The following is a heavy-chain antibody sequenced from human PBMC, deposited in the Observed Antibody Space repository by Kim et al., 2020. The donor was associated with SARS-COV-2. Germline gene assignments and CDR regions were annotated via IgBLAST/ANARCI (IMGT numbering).Heavy chain of an antibody. D-gene: IGHD6-19*01. CDR1: GYTLTELS. J-gene: IGHJ6*02. V-gene: IGHV1-24*01. Sequence: ASVKVSCKVSGYTLTELSMHWVRQAPGKGLEWMGGFDPEDGETIYAQKFQGRVTMTEDTSTDTAYMELSSLRSEDTAVYYCATSPAVAGTYYYYYCMDVWGQGTTVTVSS. CDR2: FDPEDGET. CDR3: ATSPAVAGTYYYYYCMDV.